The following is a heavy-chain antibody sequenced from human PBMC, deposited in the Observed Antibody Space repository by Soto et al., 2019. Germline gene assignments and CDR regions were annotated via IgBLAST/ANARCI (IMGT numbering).Heavy chain of an antibody. J-gene: IGHJ3*02. V-gene: IGHV1-18*01. CDR1: GYIFTSYG. D-gene: IGHD2-15*01. CDR2: ISAYNGNT. CDR3: ARGGTVVVVAATRAFDI. Sequence: ASVKVSCKASGYIFTSYGISWVRQAPGQGLEWMGWISAYNGNTKYAQNLQGRVTITADESTSTAYMELSSLRSEDTAVYYCARGGTVVVVAATRAFDIWGQGTMVTVS.